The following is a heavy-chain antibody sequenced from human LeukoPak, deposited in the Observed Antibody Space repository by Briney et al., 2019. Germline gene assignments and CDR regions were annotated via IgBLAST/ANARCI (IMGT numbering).Heavy chain of an antibody. J-gene: IGHJ3*01. V-gene: IGHV4-59*01. D-gene: IGHD1-26*01. CDR1: GASTSAFY. Sequence: SETLSLTCTVSGASTSAFYWSWIRQSPGKGLEWIGYYYSGGKANYNPSLKSRVTITIDTSENQFSLRLTSVTAADTAVYFCAHSKRGGGYYINAFAVWGQGALVTISS. CDR3: AHSKRGGGYYINAFAV. CDR2: YYSGGKA.